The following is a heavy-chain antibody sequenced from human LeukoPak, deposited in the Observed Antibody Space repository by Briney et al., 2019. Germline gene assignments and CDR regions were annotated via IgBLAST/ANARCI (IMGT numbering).Heavy chain of an antibody. J-gene: IGHJ4*01. Sequence: SETLSLTCTVSGGSISSFYWSWFYWSWIRQPPGKGLEWSGYIYFSGSTNYNPSLKSRVTISVDTSKNQFSLKLSSVTAADTAVYYCARGEVGTTWPPTPXLFDYXXXGTLVTVS. CDR3: ARGEVGTTWPPTPXLFDY. CDR2: IYFSGST. V-gene: IGHV4-61*08. D-gene: IGHD1-26*01. CDR1: GGSISS.